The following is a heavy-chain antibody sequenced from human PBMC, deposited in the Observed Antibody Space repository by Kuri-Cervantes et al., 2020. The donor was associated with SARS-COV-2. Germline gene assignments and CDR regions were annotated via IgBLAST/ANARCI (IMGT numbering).Heavy chain of an antibody. V-gene: IGHV1-2*04. Sequence: ASVKVSCKASGYTFTGYYMHWVRQAPGQGLEWMGWINPNSGGTNYAQKFQGWVTMTRDTCISTAYMELSRLRSDDTAVYYCARGVTPNYGMDVWGQGTTVTVSS. D-gene: IGHD2-21*02. CDR3: ARGVTPNYGMDV. CDR2: INPNSGGT. J-gene: IGHJ6*02. CDR1: GYTFTGYY.